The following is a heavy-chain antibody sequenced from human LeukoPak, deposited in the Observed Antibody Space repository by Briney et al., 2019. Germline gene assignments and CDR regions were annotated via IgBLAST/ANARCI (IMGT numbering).Heavy chain of an antibody. Sequence: GGSLRLSCAASGFTFSSYWMTWVRQAPGKGLEWVANIKQDGSEKYYVDSVKGRFTISRDNAKNSLYYARDRKEIVVVPAGTSTFYYYYMDVWGKGTTVTVSS. CDR3: TFYYYYMDV. V-gene: IGHV3-7*01. D-gene: IGHD2-2*01. CDR1: GFTFSSYW. CDR2: IKQDGSEK. J-gene: IGHJ6*03.